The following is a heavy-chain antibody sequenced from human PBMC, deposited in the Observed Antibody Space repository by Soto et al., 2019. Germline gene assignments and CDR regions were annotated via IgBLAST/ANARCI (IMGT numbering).Heavy chain of an antibody. V-gene: IGHV4-4*07. Sequence: PSETLSLTCTVSGGSISSYYWSWIRQPAGKGLEWIGRIYTSGSTNYNPSLKSRVTMSVDASKNQFSLKLSSVTAADTAVYYCARVGETESYYYYGMDVWGQGTTVTVSS. D-gene: IGHD3-16*01. CDR3: ARVGETESYYYYGMDV. J-gene: IGHJ6*02. CDR2: IYTSGST. CDR1: GGSISSYY.